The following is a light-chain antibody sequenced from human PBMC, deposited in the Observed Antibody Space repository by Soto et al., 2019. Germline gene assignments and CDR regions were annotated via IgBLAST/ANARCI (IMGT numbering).Light chain of an antibody. V-gene: IGLV2-14*01. CDR3: SSYTSSSTEV. CDR2: EVS. Sequence: QSALTQPASVSGSPGQSISISCTGTSSDVGGYNYVSWYQQHPGKAPKLMIYEVSYRPSGVSNRFSGSKSGNVASLTISGLQAEDEADYYCSSYTSSSTEVFGGGTQLTVL. CDR1: SSDVGGYNY. J-gene: IGLJ2*01.